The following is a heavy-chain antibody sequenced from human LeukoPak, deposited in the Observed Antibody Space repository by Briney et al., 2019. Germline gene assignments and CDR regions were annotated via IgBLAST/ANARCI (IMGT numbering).Heavy chain of an antibody. D-gene: IGHD6-13*01. Sequence: GASVKVSCKASGYTFTSYGISWVRQAPGQGLEWMGWISAYNGNTNYAQKLQGRVTVTTDTSTSTAYMELRSLRSDDTAVYYCAREALLRIAAAGTRNYFDYWGQGTLVTVSS. CDR1: GYTFTSYG. V-gene: IGHV1-18*01. CDR3: AREALLRIAAAGTRNYFDY. CDR2: ISAYNGNT. J-gene: IGHJ4*02.